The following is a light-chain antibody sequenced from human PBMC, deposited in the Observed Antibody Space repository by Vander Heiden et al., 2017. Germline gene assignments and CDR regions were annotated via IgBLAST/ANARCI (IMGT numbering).Light chain of an antibody. Sequence: DIQMTQSPSSLSASVGDRVTITCRASQGIKNFLAWYQQKAGRVPRLLIYTASTLQSGVPSRFSGTGYGTDFTLTISRLQPEDVATYYCQNYNSAPWTFGQGTKVEIK. J-gene: IGKJ1*01. CDR1: QGIKNF. V-gene: IGKV1-27*01. CDR3: QNYNSAPWT. CDR2: TAS.